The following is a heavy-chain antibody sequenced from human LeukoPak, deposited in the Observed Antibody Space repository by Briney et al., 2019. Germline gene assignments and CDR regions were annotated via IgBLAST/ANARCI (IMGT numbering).Heavy chain of an antibody. V-gene: IGHV4-39*01. CDR1: GGSISSSRNY. CDR2: IYYSAST. J-gene: IGHJ5*02. D-gene: IGHD3-10*01. CDR3: ARHINGAFDP. Sequence: SETLSLTCTVSGGSISSSRNYWVWIRQPPGKGLEWIGNIYYSASTYYNPSLKSRVSISVDTSKNQFSLKLSSVTAADTAVYHCARHINGAFDPWGQGTLVTVSS.